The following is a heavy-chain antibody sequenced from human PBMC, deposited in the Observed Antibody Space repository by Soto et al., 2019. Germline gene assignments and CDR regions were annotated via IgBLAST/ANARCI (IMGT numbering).Heavy chain of an antibody. CDR3: AKDSDSSGYYSYNWFDP. V-gene: IGHV3-9*01. CDR2: ISWNSGSI. Sequence: GGSLRLSCAASGFTFDDYAMHWVRQAPGKGLEWVSGISWNSGSIGYADSVKGRFTISRDNAKNSLYLQMNSLRAEDTALYYCAKDSDSSGYYSYNWFDPWGQGTLVTVSS. CDR1: GFTFDDYA. J-gene: IGHJ5*02. D-gene: IGHD3-22*01.